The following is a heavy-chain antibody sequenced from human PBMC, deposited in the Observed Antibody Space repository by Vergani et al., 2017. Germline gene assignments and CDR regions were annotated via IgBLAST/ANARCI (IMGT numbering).Heavy chain of an antibody. J-gene: IGHJ6*02. D-gene: IGHD2-21*01. CDR3: AKARDPNCKGGNCYSYYYGLDL. V-gene: IGHV3-23*01. CDR2: ISGSGGNT. CDR1: GFPFSSYA. Sequence: EVQLLESGGNLIQPGGSLGLSCGASGFPFSSYAMTWVRLAPGKGLQWVSAISGSGGNTFYTDSVKGRFTISRDNSKDTLYLQMNSLRVEDTAIYYCAKARDPNCKGGNCYSYYYGLDLWGQGTTVTVSS.